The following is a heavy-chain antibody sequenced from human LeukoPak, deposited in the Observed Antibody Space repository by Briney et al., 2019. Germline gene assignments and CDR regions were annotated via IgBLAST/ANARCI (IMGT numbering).Heavy chain of an antibody. CDR2: IDPSDSYT. V-gene: IGHV5-10-1*01. CDR1: GYSFTSYW. J-gene: IGHJ6*04. Sequence: GESLKISCKGSGYSFTSYWISWVRQMPGKGLEWVGRIDPSDSYTNYSPSFQGHVTISADKSISTAYLQWSSLKASDTAMYYCARHDILTGLPRYYYGMDVWGKGTTVTVSS. D-gene: IGHD3-9*01. CDR3: ARHDILTGLPRYYYGMDV.